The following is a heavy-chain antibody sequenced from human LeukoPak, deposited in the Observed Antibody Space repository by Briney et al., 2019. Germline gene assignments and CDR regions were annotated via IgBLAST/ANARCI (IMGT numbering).Heavy chain of an antibody. V-gene: IGHV3-30-3*01. Sequence: GGSLRLSCAASGFTFSSYAMHWVRQAPGKGLEWMAVISYDGSNKYYADSVKGRFTISRDNSKNTLYLQMNSLRAEDTAVYYCARDLAVAHFDYWGQGTLVTVSS. CDR3: ARDLAVAHFDY. CDR2: ISYDGSNK. D-gene: IGHD6-19*01. CDR1: GFTFSSYA. J-gene: IGHJ4*02.